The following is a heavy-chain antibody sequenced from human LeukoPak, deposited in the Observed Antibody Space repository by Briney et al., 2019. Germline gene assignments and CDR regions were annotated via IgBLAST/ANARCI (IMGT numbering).Heavy chain of an antibody. D-gene: IGHD3-9*01. V-gene: IGHV3-48*03. CDR3: ARTSTYYDILTGYRVTTYYYYYMDV. CDR1: GFTFSSYE. Sequence: SGGSLRLSCAASGFTFSSYEMNWVRQAPGKGLEWVSYISSSGSTIYYADSVKGRFTISRDNSKNTLYLQMNSLRAEDTAVYYCARTSTYYDILTGYRVTTYYYYYMDVWGKGTTVTISS. CDR2: ISSSGSTI. J-gene: IGHJ6*03.